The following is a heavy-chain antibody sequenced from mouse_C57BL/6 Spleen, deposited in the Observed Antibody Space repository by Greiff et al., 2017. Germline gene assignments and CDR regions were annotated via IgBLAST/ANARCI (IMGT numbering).Heavy chain of an antibody. V-gene: IGHV2-3*01. CDR2: IWGDGST. CDR1: GFSLTSYG. J-gene: IGHJ4*01. Sequence: VMLVESGPGLVAPSQSLSITCTVSGFSLTSYGVSWVRQPPGKGLEWLGVIWGDGSTTYHSALISRLSISKDNSKSQAFLKLNSQQTKDTATYYCAKRRYEDAMDYWGQGTSVTVSS. CDR3: AKRRYEDAMDY. D-gene: IGHD2-14*01.